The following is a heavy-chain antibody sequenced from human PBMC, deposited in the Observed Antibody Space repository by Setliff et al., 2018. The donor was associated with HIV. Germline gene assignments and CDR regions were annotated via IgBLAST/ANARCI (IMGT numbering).Heavy chain of an antibody. CDR1: GYTFTNYY. D-gene: IGHD4-17*01. V-gene: IGHV1-46*01. CDR2: IYPGGARR. CDR3: ARSGREANLYGLYGVHYFDY. J-gene: IGHJ4*02. Sequence: ASVKVSCKASGYTFTNYYMHWVRQAPGQGLEWMGIIYPGGARRSYAQKFQGRVTMTRDTSTSTVYMELSSLRSEDTAIYYCARSGREANLYGLYGVHYFDYWGQGTLVTVSS.